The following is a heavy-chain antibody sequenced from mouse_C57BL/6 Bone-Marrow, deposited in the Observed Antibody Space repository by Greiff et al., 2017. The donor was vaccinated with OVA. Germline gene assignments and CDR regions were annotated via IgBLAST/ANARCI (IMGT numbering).Heavy chain of an antibody. J-gene: IGHJ1*03. D-gene: IGHD2-3*01. CDR1: GFSFTSYG. CDR2: IWSGGST. CDR3: ARKGWLLPYWYFDV. V-gene: IGHV2-2*01. Sequence: VQLQESGPGLVQPSQRLSITCTVSGFSFTSYGVHWVRQSPGKGLEWLGVIWSGGSTDYNAAFISRLSISKDNSKSQVFFKMNSLQADDTAIYYCARKGWLLPYWYFDVWGTGTTVTVSS.